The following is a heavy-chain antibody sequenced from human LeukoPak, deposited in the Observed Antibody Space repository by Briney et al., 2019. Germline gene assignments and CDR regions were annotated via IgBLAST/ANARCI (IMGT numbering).Heavy chain of an antibody. CDR2: INPNNGLT. V-gene: IGHV1-2*02. J-gene: IGHJ4*02. CDR1: GYSFTGYY. Sequence: GASVKVSCKASGYSFTGYYLHWVRQAPGPGLEWMGWINPNNGLTNYTQKFKGRVTMTRDTSSATGYMELNRLTSDDTAVFYCARAWGSLYYFDHWGQGTLVTVSS. D-gene: IGHD3-16*01. CDR3: ARAWGSLYYFDH.